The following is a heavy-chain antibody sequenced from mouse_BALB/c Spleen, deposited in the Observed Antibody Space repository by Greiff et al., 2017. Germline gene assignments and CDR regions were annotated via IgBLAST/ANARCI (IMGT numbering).Heavy chain of an antibody. J-gene: IGHJ4*01. Sequence: QVQLQQSGAELARPGASVKLSCKASGYTFTSYWMQWVKQRPGQGLEWIGAIYPGDGDTRYTQKFKGKATLTADKSSSTAYMQLSSLASEDSAVYYCAREEAEYGPLYAMDYWGQGTSVTVSS. CDR1: GYTFTSYW. CDR2: IYPGDGDT. V-gene: IGHV1-87*01. CDR3: AREEAEYGPLYAMDY. D-gene: IGHD2-10*02.